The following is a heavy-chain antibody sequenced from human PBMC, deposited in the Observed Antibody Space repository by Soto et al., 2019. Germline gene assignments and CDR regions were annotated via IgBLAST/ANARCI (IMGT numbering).Heavy chain of an antibody. CDR2: ISYDGSNK. CDR1: GFTFSSYA. V-gene: IGHV3-30-3*01. D-gene: IGHD6-19*01. J-gene: IGHJ4*02. CDR3: ARVEVAGTRREFDY. Sequence: PGGSLRLSCAASGFTFSSYAMHWVRQAPGKGLEWVAVISYDGSNKYYADSVKGRFTISRDNSKNTLYLQMNSLRAEDTAVYYCARVEVAGTRREFDYWGQGTLVTVSS.